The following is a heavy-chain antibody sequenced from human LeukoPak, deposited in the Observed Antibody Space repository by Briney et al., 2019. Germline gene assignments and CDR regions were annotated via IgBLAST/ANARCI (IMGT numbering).Heavy chain of an antibody. CDR1: GDSISSYY. D-gene: IGHD6-6*01. CDR3: ARDTVLSSSSFDY. Sequence: SETLSLTCTVSGDSISSYYWSWIRQPPGKGLEWIGYIYYSGSTNYNPSLKSRVTISVDTSKNKFSLKLNSVTAADTAVYYCARDTVLSSSSFDYWGQGTLVTVSS. J-gene: IGHJ4*02. V-gene: IGHV4-59*01. CDR2: IYYSGST.